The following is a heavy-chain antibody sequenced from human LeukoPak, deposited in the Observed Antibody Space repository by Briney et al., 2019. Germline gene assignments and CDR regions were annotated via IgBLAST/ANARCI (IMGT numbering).Heavy chain of an antibody. Sequence: GGSLRLSCAASGFTFSSYAMHWVRQAPGKGLEWVAVISYDGSNKYYADSVKGRFTISRDNSKNTLYLQMNSLRAEDTAVYYCGRDWGLLSMTGRDYYYGMDVWGQGTTVTVSS. CDR2: ISYDGSNK. V-gene: IGHV3-30-3*01. CDR3: GRDWGLLSMTGRDYYYGMDV. J-gene: IGHJ6*02. CDR1: GFTFSSYA. D-gene: IGHD1-14*01.